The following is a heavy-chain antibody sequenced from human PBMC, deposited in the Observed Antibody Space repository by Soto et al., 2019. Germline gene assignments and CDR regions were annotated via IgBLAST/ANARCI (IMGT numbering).Heavy chain of an antibody. V-gene: IGHV3-23*01. CDR2: ISGSGGDT. CDR3: VKKMSAFPTGAFDF. Sequence: GGSLRLSCAASGFTFSSYTMRWVRQAPGKGLEWVSTISGSGGDTYYADSVKGRFTISRDNSKNTLYLQMNSLLAEDTAIYYCVKKMSAFPTGAFDFWGQGTMVTVAS. J-gene: IGHJ3*01. D-gene: IGHD2-2*01. CDR1: GFTFSSYT.